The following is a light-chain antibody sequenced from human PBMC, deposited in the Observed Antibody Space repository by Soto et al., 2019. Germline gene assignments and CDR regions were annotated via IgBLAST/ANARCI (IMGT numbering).Light chain of an antibody. V-gene: IGKV1-33*01. J-gene: IGKJ5*01. CDR1: QNINNY. CDR2: DTS. CDR3: QQYENLPT. Sequence: DIQMTQSPSSLSASVGDRVTITCQASQNINNYLNWYQQKPGRAPKLLIYDTSNLEAGVPLRFRGSGSGTDFTFTIIRLQPEDIATYYCQQYENLPTFGQGTRLEIK.